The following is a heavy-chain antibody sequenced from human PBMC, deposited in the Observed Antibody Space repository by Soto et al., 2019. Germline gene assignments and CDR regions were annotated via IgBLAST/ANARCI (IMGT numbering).Heavy chain of an antibody. J-gene: IGHJ4*02. Sequence: PSETLSLTCTVSGGSISSGGYYWSWIRQHPGKGLEWIGYIYYSGSTYYNPSLKSRVTISVDTSKNQFSLKLSSVTAADTAVYYCARVRGYYDSLFSYYFDYWGQGTLVTVSS. D-gene: IGHD3-22*01. CDR3: ARVRGYYDSLFSYYFDY. V-gene: IGHV4-31*03. CDR1: GGSISSGGYY. CDR2: IYYSGST.